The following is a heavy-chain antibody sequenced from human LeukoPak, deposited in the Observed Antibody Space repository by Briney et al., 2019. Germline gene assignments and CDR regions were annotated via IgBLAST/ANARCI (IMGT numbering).Heavy chain of an antibody. Sequence: SETLSLTCTVSGGSISSGDYYWSWIRQPPGKGLEWIGYIYYSGSTYYNPSLKSRVTISVDTSKNQFSLKLSSVTAADTAVYYCARVPAANNWFDPLGPGNPGHRLL. CDR1: GGSISSGDYY. D-gene: IGHD2-2*01. V-gene: IGHV4-30-4*01. CDR3: ARVPAANNWFDP. J-gene: IGHJ5*02. CDR2: IYYSGST.